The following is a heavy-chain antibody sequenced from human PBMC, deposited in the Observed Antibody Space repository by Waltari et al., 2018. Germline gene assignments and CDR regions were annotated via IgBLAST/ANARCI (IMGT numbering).Heavy chain of an antibody. V-gene: IGHV1-2*02. Sequence: QVQLVQSGAEVKKPGARVKVSCKASGHTFTGHYMHWVRQAPGQGLEWMGWINPNSGGTNYAQKFQGRVTMTRDTSISTAYMELSRLRSDDTAVYYCARCGYSYGYELDYWGQGTLVTVSS. D-gene: IGHD5-18*01. CDR3: ARCGYSYGYELDY. J-gene: IGHJ4*02. CDR2: INPNSGGT. CDR1: GHTFTGHY.